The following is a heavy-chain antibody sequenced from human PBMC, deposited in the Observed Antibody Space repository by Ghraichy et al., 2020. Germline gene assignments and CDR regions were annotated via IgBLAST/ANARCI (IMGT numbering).Heavy chain of an antibody. CDR3: ARGPGVVSSSRSDYYGMDV. CDR1: GFTFSTYW. J-gene: IGHJ6*02. D-gene: IGHD6-6*01. CDR2: IQQDGSEK. V-gene: IGHV3-7*01. Sequence: GGSLRLSCAASGFTFSTYWMTWVRQAPGKGLEWVANIQQDGSEKNYVDSVKGRFTISRDNAKNSLYLQRNSLRAEDTTVYYCARGPGVVSSSRSDYYGMDVLSHETAVTGSS.